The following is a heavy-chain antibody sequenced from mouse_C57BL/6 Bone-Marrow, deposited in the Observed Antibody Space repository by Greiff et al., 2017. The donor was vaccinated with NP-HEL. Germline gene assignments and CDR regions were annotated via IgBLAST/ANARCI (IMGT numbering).Heavy chain of an antibody. Sequence: EVKVVESGGGLVQPGGSLSLSCAASGFTFTDYYMSWVRQPPGKALEWLGFIRNKANGYTTEYSASVKGRFTISRDNSQSILYLQMNALRAEDSATYYCARSMYGYDGPFAYWGQGTLVTVSA. D-gene: IGHD2-2*01. CDR3: ARSMYGYDGPFAY. J-gene: IGHJ3*01. V-gene: IGHV7-3*01. CDR2: IRNKANGYTT. CDR1: GFTFTDYY.